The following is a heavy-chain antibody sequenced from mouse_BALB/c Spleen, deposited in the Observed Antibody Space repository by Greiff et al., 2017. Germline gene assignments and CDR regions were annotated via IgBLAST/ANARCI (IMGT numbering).Heavy chain of an antibody. Sequence: DVKLVESGGGLVQPGGSLKLSCAASGFTFSSYTMSWVRQTPEKRLEWVAYISNGGGSTYYPDTVKGRFTISRDNAKNTLYLQMSSLKSEDTAMYYCARQGGGYSPFAYWGQGTLVTVSA. CDR1: GFTFSSYT. J-gene: IGHJ3*01. CDR3: ARQGGGYSPFAY. D-gene: IGHD2-3*01. CDR2: ISNGGGST. V-gene: IGHV5-12-2*01.